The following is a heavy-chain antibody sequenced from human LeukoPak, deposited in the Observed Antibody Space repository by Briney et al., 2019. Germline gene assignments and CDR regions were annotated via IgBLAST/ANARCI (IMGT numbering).Heavy chain of an antibody. V-gene: IGHV3-21*04. CDR2: ISSSSSYI. CDR3: ARGADYYDSSGYYNPNKFDY. J-gene: IGHJ4*02. CDR1: GFTFSDYY. D-gene: IGHD3-22*01. Sequence: GGSLRLSCAASGFTFSDYYMNWVRQAPGKGLEWVSSISSSSSYIYYADSVKGRFTISRDNAKNSLYLQMNSLRAEDTAVYYCARGADYYDSSGYYNPNKFDYWGQGTLVTVSS.